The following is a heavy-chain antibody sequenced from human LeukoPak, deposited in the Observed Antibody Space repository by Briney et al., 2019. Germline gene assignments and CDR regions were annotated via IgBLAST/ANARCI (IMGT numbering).Heavy chain of an antibody. CDR2: IFHTGTT. CDR3: ARSAYSGTYPVLDF. J-gene: IGHJ4*02. Sequence: PSETLSLTCAVSGYSISSGFHWAWIRQPPGKGLEWVGTIFHTGTTFYNSSLESRVTISVNTSKNDFSLNLSSVTAADTAVCFCARSAYSGTYPVLDFWGQGILVTVSS. CDR1: GYSISSGFH. D-gene: IGHD1-26*01. V-gene: IGHV4-38-2*01.